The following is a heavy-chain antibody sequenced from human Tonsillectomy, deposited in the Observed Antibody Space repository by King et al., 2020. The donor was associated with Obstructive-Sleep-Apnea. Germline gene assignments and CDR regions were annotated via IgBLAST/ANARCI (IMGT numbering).Heavy chain of an antibody. CDR1: GGPISNSTHY. CDR2: IYYSGST. Sequence: MQLQESGPGLVKPSETLSLTCTVSGGPISNSTHYWGWIRQSPGKGLEWIGSIYYSGSTYYHPSLKSRVTISVDTSKNQFSLKLNSVTAADTAVYYCARDRTGYTDSWLYYFDWWGQGTLVTVSS. V-gene: IGHV4-39*07. J-gene: IGHJ4*02. CDR3: ARDRTGYTDSWLYYFDW. D-gene: IGHD6-13*01.